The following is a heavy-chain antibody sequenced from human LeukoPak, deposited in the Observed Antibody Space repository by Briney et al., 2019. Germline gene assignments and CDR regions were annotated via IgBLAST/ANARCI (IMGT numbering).Heavy chain of an antibody. J-gene: IGHJ6*02. V-gene: IGHV4-59*08. CDR1: GGSISSYY. CDR3: ARHLYYDFWSGTSYAMDV. CDR2: IYYSGST. D-gene: IGHD3-3*01. Sequence: SETLSLTCTVSGGSISSYYWSWIRQPPGKGLEWIGFIYYSGSTNYNPSLKSRVTISVDASKKQFSLKMSSVTAADTAIYYCARHLYYDFWSGTSYAMDVWGQGTTVTVSS.